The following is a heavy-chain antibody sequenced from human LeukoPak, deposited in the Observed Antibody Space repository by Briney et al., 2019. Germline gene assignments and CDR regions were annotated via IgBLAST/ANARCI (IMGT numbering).Heavy chain of an antibody. V-gene: IGHV3-9*01. CDR1: GFTFDDYG. CDR3: AKGPTSSWYPQRFAS. CDR2: ISWNSGSI. Sequence: PGRSLRLSCAASGFTFDDYGMHWVRQAPGKGLEWVSGISWNSGSIGYADSVKGRFTISRDNAKNSLYLQMNSLRAEDTALYYCAKGPTSSWYPQRFASWGQGTLVTVSS. J-gene: IGHJ4*02. D-gene: IGHD6-13*01.